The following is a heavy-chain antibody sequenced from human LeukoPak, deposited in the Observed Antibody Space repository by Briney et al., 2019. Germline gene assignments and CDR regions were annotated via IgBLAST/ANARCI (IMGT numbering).Heavy chain of an antibody. CDR3: ATDKMSYYYDSSGSRPLDY. CDR1: GYTLTELS. V-gene: IGHV1-24*01. J-gene: IGHJ4*02. CDR2: FDPEDGGT. Sequence: ASVKVSCKVSGYTLTELSMHWVRQAPGKGLEWMGGFDPEDGGTIYAQKFQGRVTMTEDTSTDTAYMELSSLRSEDTAVYYCATDKMSYYYDSSGSRPLDYWGQGTLVTVSS. D-gene: IGHD3-22*01.